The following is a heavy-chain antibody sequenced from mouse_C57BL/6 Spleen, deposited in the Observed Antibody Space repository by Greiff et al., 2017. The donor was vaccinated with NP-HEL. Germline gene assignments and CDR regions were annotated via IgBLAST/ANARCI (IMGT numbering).Heavy chain of an antibody. CDR2: ISSGGDYI. D-gene: IGHD1-1*01. Sequence: EVQLVESGEGLVKPGGSLKLSCAASGFTFSSYAMSWVRQTPEKRLEWVAYISSGGDYIYYADTVKGRFTISRDNARNTLYLQMSSLKSEDTAMYYCTSAYYYGSSYYFDYWGQGTTLTVSS. CDR3: TSAYYYGSSYYFDY. J-gene: IGHJ2*01. V-gene: IGHV5-9-1*02. CDR1: GFTFSSYA.